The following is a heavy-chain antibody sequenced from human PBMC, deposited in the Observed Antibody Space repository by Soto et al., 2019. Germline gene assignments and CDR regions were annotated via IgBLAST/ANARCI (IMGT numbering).Heavy chain of an antibody. CDR2: ISGSGGST. Sequence: GGSLRLSCAASGCTFSGYAMSWVRQAPGKGLEWVSAISGSGGSTYYADSVKGRFTTARDNSKNTLYLQMNSLRAEDTAVYYCATTGIAAYYYYYGMDVWGQGTTVTVSS. D-gene: IGHD6-13*01. CDR3: ATTGIAAYYYYYGMDV. V-gene: IGHV3-23*01. CDR1: GCTFSGYA. J-gene: IGHJ6*02.